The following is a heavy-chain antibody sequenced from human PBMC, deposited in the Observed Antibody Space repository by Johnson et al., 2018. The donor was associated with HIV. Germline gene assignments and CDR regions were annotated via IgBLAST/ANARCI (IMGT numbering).Heavy chain of an antibody. CDR2: IRYDGSNK. D-gene: IGHD5-18*01. J-gene: IGHJ3*02. V-gene: IGHV3-30*02. CDR1: GFTFNNYG. CDR3: AKDRTAMVLFDI. Sequence: QVQLVESGGGVVQPGTSLRLSCAASGFTFNNYGMHWVRQAPGKGLEWVAFIRYDGSNKYYADSVKGRFTISRDNSKNTLYLQMNSLRAEDTAVYYCAKDRTAMVLFDIWGQGTMVTVSS.